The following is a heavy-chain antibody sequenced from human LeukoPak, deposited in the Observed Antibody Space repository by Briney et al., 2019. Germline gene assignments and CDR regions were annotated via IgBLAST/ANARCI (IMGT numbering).Heavy chain of an antibody. V-gene: IGHV3-21*01. J-gene: IGHJ4*02. D-gene: IGHD5-24*01. Sequence: GGSLRLSCAASGFTFSSYSMNWVRQAPGKGLEWVSSISSSSSYIYYADSEKGRFTISRDNAKNSLYLQMYSLRAEDTAVYYCARWSGRDGYNYPYWGQGTLVTVSS. CDR3: ARWSGRDGYNYPY. CDR1: GFTFSSYS. CDR2: ISSSSSYI.